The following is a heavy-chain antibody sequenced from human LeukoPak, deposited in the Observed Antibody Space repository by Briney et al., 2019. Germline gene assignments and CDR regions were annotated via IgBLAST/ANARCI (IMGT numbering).Heavy chain of an antibody. D-gene: IGHD2-15*01. V-gene: IGHV4-39*07. J-gene: IGHJ4*02. CDR2: IYYSGST. CDR1: GGSISSSSYY. Sequence: SETLSLTCTVSGGSISSSSYYWGWIRQPPGKGLEWIGSIYYSGSTYYNPSLKSRVTISVDTSKNQFSLKLSSVTAADTAVYYCARVGGPPDYWGQGTLVTVSS. CDR3: ARVGGPPDY.